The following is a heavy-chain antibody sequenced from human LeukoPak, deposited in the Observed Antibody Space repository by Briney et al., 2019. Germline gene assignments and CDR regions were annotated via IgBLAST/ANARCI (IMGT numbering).Heavy chain of an antibody. CDR2: IWYDGSNK. V-gene: IGHV3-33*01. Sequence: GRSLRLSCAASGFTFSSYGMHWVRQAPGKGLEWVAVIWYDGSNKYYADSVKGRFTISRDNSKNTLYLQMNSLRAEDTAVYYCARGGIVVVPAAPGRYYYYGMDVWGQGTTVTVSS. J-gene: IGHJ6*02. D-gene: IGHD2-2*01. CDR3: ARGGIVVVPAAPGRYYYYGMDV. CDR1: GFTFSSYG.